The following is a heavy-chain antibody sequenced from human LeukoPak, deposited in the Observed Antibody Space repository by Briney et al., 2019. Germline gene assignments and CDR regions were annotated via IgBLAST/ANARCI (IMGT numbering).Heavy chain of an antibody. Sequence: PSETLSLTCAVYGGSFSGYYWSWIRQPPGKGLEWIGEINHSGSTNYNPSLKSRVTISIDTSKNQFSLRLTSVTAADTAVYYCARQTGSGLFILPGGQGTLVTVSS. CDR1: GGSFSGYY. D-gene: IGHD3/OR15-3a*01. J-gene: IGHJ4*02. CDR2: INHSGST. CDR3: ARQTGSGLFILP. V-gene: IGHV4-34*01.